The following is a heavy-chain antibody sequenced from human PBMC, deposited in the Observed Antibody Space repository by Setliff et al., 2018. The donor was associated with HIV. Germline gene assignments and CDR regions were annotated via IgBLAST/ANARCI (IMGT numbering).Heavy chain of an antibody. CDR2: INPNSGGT. J-gene: IGHJ3*02. D-gene: IGHD3-22*01. Sequence: GASVKVSCKASGYTFTGHYMHWVRQAPGQGLEWMGWINPNSGGTNYAQKFQGWVTMTRDTSISTAYMELSRLRSDDTAVYYCAGGGLVDSSGYYYRSGGAFDIWGQGTMVTVSS. V-gene: IGHV1-2*04. CDR3: AGGGLVDSSGYYYRSGGAFDI. CDR1: GYTFTGHY.